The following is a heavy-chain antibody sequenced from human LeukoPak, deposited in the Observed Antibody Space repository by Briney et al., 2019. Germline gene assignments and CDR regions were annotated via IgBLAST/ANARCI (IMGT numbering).Heavy chain of an antibody. Sequence: GGSLRLSCAASGFTFNNAWMTWVRQAPGKGLEWVAKIKQDGSEKYYVDSVKGRFTISRDNAKNSLYLQMNSLGAEDTAVYYCARRGTSSSWAHFDYWGQGTLVTVSS. V-gene: IGHV3-7*05. CDR1: GFTFNNAW. CDR2: IKQDGSEK. D-gene: IGHD6-13*01. J-gene: IGHJ4*02. CDR3: ARRGTSSSWAHFDY.